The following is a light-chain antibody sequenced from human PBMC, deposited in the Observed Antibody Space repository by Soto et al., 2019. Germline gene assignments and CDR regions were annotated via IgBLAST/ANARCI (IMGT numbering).Light chain of an antibody. CDR2: GND. CDR3: GVWDDSLSGRV. Sequence: QPVLTQPPSASGTPGQRVTISRSGSNSDIGSNTVNWYQQFPGTAPRFLIYGNDQRPTGFPDRFSASKSGTSASLAISGLQSEEEADYYCGVWDDSLSGRVFGGGTKLTLL. V-gene: IGLV1-44*01. J-gene: IGLJ2*01. CDR1: NSDIGSNT.